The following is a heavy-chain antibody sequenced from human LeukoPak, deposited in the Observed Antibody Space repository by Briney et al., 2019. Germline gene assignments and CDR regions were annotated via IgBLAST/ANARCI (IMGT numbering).Heavy chain of an antibody. CDR1: GFTFRTYS. J-gene: IGHJ4*02. CDR2: ISSDSGTL. Sequence: PGGSLRLSCAASGFTFRTYSMNWVRQAPGKGLEWVSYISSDSGTLYYADSVKGRFTISRDNAKNLLCLQMNSLRAEDTAVYYCATPFDYWGQGTLVTVSS. V-gene: IGHV3-48*01. CDR3: ATPFDY.